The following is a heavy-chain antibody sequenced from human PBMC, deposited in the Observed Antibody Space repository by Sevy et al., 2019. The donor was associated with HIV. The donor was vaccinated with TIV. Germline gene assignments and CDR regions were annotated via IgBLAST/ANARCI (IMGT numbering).Heavy chain of an antibody. J-gene: IGHJ6*02. CDR3: ARATIGVRYYYGMDV. CDR1: GGSFSGYY. V-gene: IGHV4-34*01. D-gene: IGHD5-12*01. Sequence: SETLSLTCAVYGGSFSGYYWSWIRQPPGKGLEWIGEINHSGSTNYNPSLKSRVTISVDTSKNQFSLKLSSVTAADTAVYYCARATIGVRYYYGMDVWGQRTTVTVSS. CDR2: INHSGST.